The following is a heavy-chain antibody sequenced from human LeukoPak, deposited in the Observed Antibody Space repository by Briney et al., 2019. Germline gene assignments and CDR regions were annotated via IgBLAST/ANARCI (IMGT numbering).Heavy chain of an antibody. CDR2: ISYDGSNK. CDR1: GFTFSSYA. Sequence: GGSLRLSCAASGFTFSSYAMHWVRQAPGKGLEWVAVISYDGSNKYYADSVKGRFTISRDNSKNTLYLQMNSLRAEDTAVYYCAGERINCSSTSCYTEFDYWGQGTLVTVSS. D-gene: IGHD2-2*02. CDR3: AGERINCSSTSCYTEFDY. V-gene: IGHV3-30-3*01. J-gene: IGHJ4*02.